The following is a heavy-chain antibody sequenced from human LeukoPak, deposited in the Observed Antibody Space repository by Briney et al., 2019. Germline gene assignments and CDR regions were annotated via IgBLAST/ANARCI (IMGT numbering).Heavy chain of an antibody. J-gene: IGHJ4*02. D-gene: IGHD2-15*01. Sequence: PSETLSLTCAVYGGSFSGYYWSWIRQPPGKGLEWIGEVNHSGSTNYNPSLKSRVTISVDTSKNQFSLKVRSVTAADTAVYYCARGYGGGSTDYWGQGNLVTVSS. CDR2: VNHSGST. CDR1: GGSFSGYY. V-gene: IGHV4-34*01. CDR3: ARGYGGGSTDY.